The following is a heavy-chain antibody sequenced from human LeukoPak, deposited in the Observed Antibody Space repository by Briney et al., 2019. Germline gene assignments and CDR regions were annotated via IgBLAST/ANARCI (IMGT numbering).Heavy chain of an antibody. Sequence: QPGGSLRLSCAASGFTFSSYAMNWVRQAPGKGLEWVSYISHTGSANSYADSVKGRFTISRDYAKNSLYLQMNSLRVEDTAVYYCAKVAKYYYGPETYYFFEQWGQGTPVTASS. CDR3: AKVAKYYYGPETYYFFEQ. V-gene: IGHV3-48*03. CDR2: ISHTGSAN. CDR1: GFTFSSYA. D-gene: IGHD3-10*01. J-gene: IGHJ4*02.